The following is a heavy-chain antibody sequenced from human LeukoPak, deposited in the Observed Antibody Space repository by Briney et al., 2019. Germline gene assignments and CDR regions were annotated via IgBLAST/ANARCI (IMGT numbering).Heavy chain of an antibody. CDR2: ISESGGRT. J-gene: IGHJ5*01. D-gene: IGHD4-17*01. CDR1: GFTFNSYA. CDR3: AKTGPGNRDYPRFES. Sequence: GGSLRLSCAASGFTFNSYAMSWVRQAPGKGLEWVSGISESGGRTYYADSVKGRFTTSRDNPKNTLYLQMNSLRAEDTALYYCAKTGPGNRDYPRFESRGQGTLVNGSS. V-gene: IGHV3-23*01.